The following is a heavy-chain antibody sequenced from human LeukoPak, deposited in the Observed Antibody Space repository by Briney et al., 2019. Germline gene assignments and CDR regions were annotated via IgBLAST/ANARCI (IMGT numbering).Heavy chain of an antibody. CDR3: ASSGWSSYYFDY. V-gene: IGHV4-59*08. Sequence: SETLSLTCTVSGGSISSYYWSWIRQPPGKGLEWIGYIYYSGSTNYNPSLKGRVTISVDTSKNQFSLKLSSVTAADTAVYYCASSGWSSYYFDYWGQGTLVTVSS. D-gene: IGHD6-19*01. CDR2: IYYSGST. J-gene: IGHJ4*02. CDR1: GGSISSYY.